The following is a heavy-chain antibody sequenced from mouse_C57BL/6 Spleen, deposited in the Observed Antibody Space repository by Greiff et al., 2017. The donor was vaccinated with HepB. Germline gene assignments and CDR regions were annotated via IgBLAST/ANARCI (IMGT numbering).Heavy chain of an antibody. Sequence: VQLQQPGAELVKPGASVKMSCKASGYTFTSYWITWVKQRPGQGLEWIGDIYPGSGSTNYNEKFKSKATLTVDTSSSTAYMQLSSLTSEDSAVYYCARDYSNYGRDWYFDVWGTGTTVTVSS. D-gene: IGHD2-5*01. V-gene: IGHV1-55*01. J-gene: IGHJ1*03. CDR3: ARDYSNYGRDWYFDV. CDR1: GYTFTSYW. CDR2: IYPGSGST.